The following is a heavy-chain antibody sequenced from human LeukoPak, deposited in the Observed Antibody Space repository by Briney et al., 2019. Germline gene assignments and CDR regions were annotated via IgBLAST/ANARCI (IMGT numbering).Heavy chain of an antibody. D-gene: IGHD3-10*01. Sequence: GGSLRLSCAASGFTFSSYAMSWVRQAPGKGLEWVSAISGSGGSTYYADSVKGRFTISRDNSKNTLYLQMNSLRAEDTAVYYCAKSGGLYGSGSPFDYRGQGTLVTVSS. CDR1: GFTFSSYA. J-gene: IGHJ4*02. CDR3: AKSGGLYGSGSPFDY. CDR2: ISGSGGST. V-gene: IGHV3-23*01.